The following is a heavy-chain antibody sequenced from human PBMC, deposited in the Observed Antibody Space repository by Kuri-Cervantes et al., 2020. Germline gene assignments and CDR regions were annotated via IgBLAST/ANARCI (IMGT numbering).Heavy chain of an antibody. CDR3: ARLSSGWHPDY. V-gene: IGHV4-39*01. J-gene: IGHJ4*02. CDR2: IYYSGST. D-gene: IGHD6-19*01. CDR1: GGSISSYY. Sequence: SEILCCTSTVSGGSISSYYWCSTRQPPGTGLECTGSIYYSGSTYYNPSLQSRVTISVDTSKNLFSLKLSSVTAADTAVYYCARLSSGWHPDYWGQGTLVTVSS.